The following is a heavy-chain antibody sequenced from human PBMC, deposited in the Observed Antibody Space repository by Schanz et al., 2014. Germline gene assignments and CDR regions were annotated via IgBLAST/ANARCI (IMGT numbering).Heavy chain of an antibody. CDR1: GFTFSSYP. CDR2: ISYDGINK. D-gene: IGHD1-26*01. J-gene: IGHJ4*02. CDR3: ARGGATRFDY. V-gene: IGHV3-30*04. Sequence: QVHLVESGGGVVQPGRSLRLSCAASGFTFSSYPMHWVRQAPGKGLEWVALISYDGINKYYADSVKGRFTISRDNSKNTLYLQMNSLRVEDTAVYYCARGGATRFDYWGQGTLVTVSS.